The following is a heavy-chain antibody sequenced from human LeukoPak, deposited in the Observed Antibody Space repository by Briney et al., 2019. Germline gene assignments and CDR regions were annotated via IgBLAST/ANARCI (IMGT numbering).Heavy chain of an antibody. V-gene: IGHV3-33*01. J-gene: IGHJ4*02. CDR2: IWYDGSNK. D-gene: IGHD3-22*01. Sequence: GGSLRLSCAASGFTLSSYGMHWVRQAPGKGLEWVAVIWYDGSNKYYADSVKGRFTISRDNSKNTLYLQMNSLRAEDTAVYYCAGSYYDSSGPLDYWGQRTLVTVSS. CDR1: GFTLSSYG. CDR3: AGSYYDSSGPLDY.